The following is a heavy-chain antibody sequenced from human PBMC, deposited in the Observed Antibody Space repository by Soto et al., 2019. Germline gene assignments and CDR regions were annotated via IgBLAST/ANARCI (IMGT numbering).Heavy chain of an antibody. V-gene: IGHV3-7*05. Sequence: GGSLRVSCAASGFTFSSYGRSWVRQAPGKGLEWVANIKQDGSEKYYVDSVKGRFTSSRDNAKNSLYLQMNSLRAEDTAVYFCARYDFWSGYVRLLGDPRGQGTLVTVSS. CDR3: ARYDFWSGYVRLLGDP. D-gene: IGHD3-3*01. CDR1: GFTFSSYG. CDR2: IKQDGSEK. J-gene: IGHJ5*02.